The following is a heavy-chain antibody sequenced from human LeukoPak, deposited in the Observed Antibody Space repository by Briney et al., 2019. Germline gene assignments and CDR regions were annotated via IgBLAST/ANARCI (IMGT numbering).Heavy chain of an antibody. Sequence: SETLSLTCTVSGGSISSYYWSWIRQPAGKGLEWIGRIYTSGSTNYNPSLKSRVTMSVDTSKNQFSLKLSSVTAADTAVYYCARRVGYCSSTSCYPTYDAFDIWGQGTMVTVSS. J-gene: IGHJ3*02. CDR2: IYTSGST. V-gene: IGHV4-4*07. D-gene: IGHD2-2*01. CDR1: GGSISSYY. CDR3: ARRVGYCSSTSCYPTYDAFDI.